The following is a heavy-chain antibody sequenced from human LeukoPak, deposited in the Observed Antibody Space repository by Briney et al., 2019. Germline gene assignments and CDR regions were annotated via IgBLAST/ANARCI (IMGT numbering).Heavy chain of an antibody. Sequence: GGSLRLSCAASGFSFSNAWMSWVRQAPGKGLEWVGLIKNKIDGGTTDYTAPVKGRFIISRDDSKNTLYLQMNSLKSEDTAIYYCPTGNTVAPFDYWGQGALVTVSS. CDR2: IKNKIDGGTT. CDR3: PTGNTVAPFDY. CDR1: GFSFSNAW. J-gene: IGHJ4*02. D-gene: IGHD5-12*01. V-gene: IGHV3-15*01.